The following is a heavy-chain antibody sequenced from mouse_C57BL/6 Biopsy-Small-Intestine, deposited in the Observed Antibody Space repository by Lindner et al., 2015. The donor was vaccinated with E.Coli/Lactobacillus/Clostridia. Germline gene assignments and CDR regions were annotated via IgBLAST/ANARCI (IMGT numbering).Heavy chain of an antibody. CDR3: ARPLYYDYDGFAMDY. V-gene: IGHV1-82*01. Sequence: VQLQESGPELVKPGASVKISCKASGYTFSSSWMNWVKQRPGKGLEWIGRIYPGDGDTNYNGKFKGKATLTADKSSSTAYMQLGSLTSEDSAVYFCARPLYYDYDGFAMDYWGQGTSVTVSS. CDR2: IYPGDGDT. D-gene: IGHD2-4*01. J-gene: IGHJ4*01. CDR1: GYTFSSSW.